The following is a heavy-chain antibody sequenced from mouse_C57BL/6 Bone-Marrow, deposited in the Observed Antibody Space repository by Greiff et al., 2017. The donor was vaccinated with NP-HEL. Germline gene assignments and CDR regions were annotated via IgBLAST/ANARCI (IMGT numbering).Heavy chain of an antibody. D-gene: IGHD1-1*01. Sequence: EVQLVESGGGLVKPGGSLKLSCAASGFTFSDYGMHWVRQAPEKGLEWVAYISSGSSTIYYADTVKGRFTISRDNAKNTLFLQMTSLRSEDTAMYYCARRYYGRYWYFDVWGTGTTVTVSS. CDR3: ARRYYGRYWYFDV. CDR1: GFTFSDYG. J-gene: IGHJ1*03. V-gene: IGHV5-17*01. CDR2: ISSGSSTI.